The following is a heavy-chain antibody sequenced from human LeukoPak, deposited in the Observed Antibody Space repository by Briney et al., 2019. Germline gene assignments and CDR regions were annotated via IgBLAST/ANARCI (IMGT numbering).Heavy chain of an antibody. V-gene: IGHV3-33*01. D-gene: IGHD3-10*01. CDR1: GFTFSSYG. CDR3: ARGSIRGGDWFDL. J-gene: IGHJ5*02. Sequence: GGSLRLSCAASGFTFSSYGMHWVRQAPGKGLEWVAVIWYDGSNKYYADSVKGRFTISRDNSKNTLYLQMNSLRAEDTAVYYCARGSIRGGDWFDLWGQGTLVTVSS. CDR2: IWYDGSNK.